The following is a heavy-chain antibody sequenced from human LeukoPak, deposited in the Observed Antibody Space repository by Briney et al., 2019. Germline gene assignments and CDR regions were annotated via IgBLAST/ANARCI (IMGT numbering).Heavy chain of an antibody. D-gene: IGHD3-22*01. CDR1: GYSISSGYY. CDR3: ARAVQGGYPVGFQH. V-gene: IGHV4-38-2*02. Sequence: SETLSLTCTVSGYSISSGYYWGWIRQPPGKGLEWIGSIYHSGSTYYNPSLKSRVTISVDTSKNQFSLKLSSVTAADTAVYYCARAVQGGYPVGFQHWGQGTLVIVSS. CDR2: IYHSGST. J-gene: IGHJ1*01.